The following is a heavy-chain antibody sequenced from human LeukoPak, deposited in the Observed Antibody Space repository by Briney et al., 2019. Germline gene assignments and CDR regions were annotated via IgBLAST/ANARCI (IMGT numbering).Heavy chain of an antibody. CDR1: GGSISSSSYY. Sequence: SETLSLTCTVSGGSISSSSYYWGWIRQPPGKGLEWIGSIYYSGSTYYNPSLKSRVTISVDTSKNQFSLKLSSVTAADTAVYYCAREHPSGWGAFDIWGQGTMVTVSS. CDR2: IYYSGST. V-gene: IGHV4-39*07. J-gene: IGHJ3*02. CDR3: AREHPSGWGAFDI. D-gene: IGHD1-26*01.